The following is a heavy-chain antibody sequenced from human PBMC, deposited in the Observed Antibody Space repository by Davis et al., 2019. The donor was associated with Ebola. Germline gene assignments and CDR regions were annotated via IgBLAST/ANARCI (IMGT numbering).Heavy chain of an antibody. CDR2: IYSGGST. J-gene: IGHJ6*02. CDR1: GFTVSSNY. V-gene: IGHV3-53*01. Sequence: GESLKISCAASGFTVSSNYMSWVRQAPGKGLEWVSVIYSGGSTYYADSVKGRFTISRHNSKNTLYLQMNSLRAEDTAVYYCARDLGLWGYSSGWYYYYYGMDVWGQGTTVTVSS. D-gene: IGHD6-19*01. CDR3: ARDLGLWGYSSGWYYYYYGMDV.